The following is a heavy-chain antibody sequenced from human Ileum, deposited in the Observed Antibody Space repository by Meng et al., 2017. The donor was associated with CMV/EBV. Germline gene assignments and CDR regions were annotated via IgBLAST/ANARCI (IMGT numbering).Heavy chain of an antibody. V-gene: IGHV3-11*04. J-gene: IGHJ4*02. CDR1: GFTFSDYY. D-gene: IGHD2-21*01. CDR2: ISSSGSNI. Sequence: CAASGFTFSDYYMSWIRQAPGKGLEWVSYISSSGSNIYYADSVKGRFTISRDNAKNSLYLQMNSLRAEDTAVYYYARVGCGGDCYDYWGQGTLVTVSS. CDR3: ARVGCGGDCYDY.